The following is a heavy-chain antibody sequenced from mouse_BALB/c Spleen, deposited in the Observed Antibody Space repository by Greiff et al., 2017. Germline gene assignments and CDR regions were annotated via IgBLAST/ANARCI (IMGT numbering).Heavy chain of an antibody. CDR2: IYPGNSDT. V-gene: IGHV1-5*01. CDR3: THGAY. CDR1: GYSFTSYW. J-gene: IGHJ3*01. Sequence: DVQLQESGTVLARPGASVKMSCKASGYSFTSYWMHWVKQRPGQGLEWIGAIYPGNSDTSYNQKFKGKAKLTAVTSASTAYMELSSLTNEDSAVYYCTHGAYWGQGTLVTVSA.